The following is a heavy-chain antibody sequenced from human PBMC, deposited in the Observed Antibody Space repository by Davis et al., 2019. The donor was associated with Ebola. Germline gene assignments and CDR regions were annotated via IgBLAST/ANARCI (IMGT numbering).Heavy chain of an antibody. J-gene: IGHJ5*02. CDR2: ISSNGGST. Sequence: GKSLKISCSASGFTFSSYAMHWVRQAPGKGLEYVSAISSNGGSTYYADSVKGRFTISRDNSKNTLYLQMSSLRAEDTAVYYCVKDLGCSSTSCMGSWFDPWGQGTLVTVSS. V-gene: IGHV3-64D*06. CDR1: GFTFSSYA. D-gene: IGHD2-2*01. CDR3: VKDLGCSSTSCMGSWFDP.